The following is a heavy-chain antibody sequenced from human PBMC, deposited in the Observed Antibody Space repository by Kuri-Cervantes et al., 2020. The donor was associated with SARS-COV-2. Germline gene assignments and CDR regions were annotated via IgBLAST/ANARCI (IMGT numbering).Heavy chain of an antibody. CDR2: IYYSGST. V-gene: IGHV4-59*11. J-gene: IGHJ6*03. Sequence: SCTVSGGSISSHYWSWIRQPPGKGLEWIGYIYYSGSTNYNPSLKSRVTISVDTSKNQFSLKLSSVTAADTAVYYCARTYSSGWYYYYYMDVWGKGTTVTVSS. CDR3: ARTYSSGWYYYYYMDV. CDR1: GGSISSHY. D-gene: IGHD6-19*01.